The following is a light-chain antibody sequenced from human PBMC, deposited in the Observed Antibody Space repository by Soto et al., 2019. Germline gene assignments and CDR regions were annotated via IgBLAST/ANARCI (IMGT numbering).Light chain of an antibody. CDR3: SSYTSSSTL. CDR2: EVS. CDR1: SSDVGSYNY. V-gene: IGLV2-14*01. Sequence: QSAPTQPASVSGSPGQSITISCSGTSSDVGSYNYVSWYQQHPGKAPKLMIYEVSDRPSGISSRFSGSKSGNTASLTISGLQTEDEADYYCSSYTSSSTLFGTGTKVTVL. J-gene: IGLJ1*01.